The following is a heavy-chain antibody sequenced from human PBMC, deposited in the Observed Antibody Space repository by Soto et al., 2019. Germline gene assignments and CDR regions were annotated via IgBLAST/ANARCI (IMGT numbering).Heavy chain of an antibody. J-gene: IGHJ5*02. D-gene: IGHD6-6*01. CDR2: IIPIFGTA. CDR1: GGTFSSYA. Sequence: ASVQVSCQASGGTFSSYAISWVRQATGQGLEWMGGIIPIFGTANYAQKFQGRVTITADESTSTAYMELSSLRSEDTAVYYCARGRRIAAFLWFDPWGQGTLVTVSS. V-gene: IGHV1-69*13. CDR3: ARGRRIAAFLWFDP.